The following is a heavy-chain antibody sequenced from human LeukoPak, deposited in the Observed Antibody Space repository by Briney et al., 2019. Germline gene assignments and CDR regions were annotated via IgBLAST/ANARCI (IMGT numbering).Heavy chain of an antibody. D-gene: IGHD6-6*01. CDR1: GGSISSGSYY. J-gene: IGHJ4*02. Sequence: SETLSLTCTVSGGSISSGSYYWSWIRQPAGKGLEWIGRIYTSGSTNYNPSLKSRVTISVDTSKNQFSLKLSSVTAADTAVYYCARDRAARHFDYWGQGTLVTVSS. CDR2: IYTSGST. CDR3: ARDRAARHFDY. V-gene: IGHV4-61*02.